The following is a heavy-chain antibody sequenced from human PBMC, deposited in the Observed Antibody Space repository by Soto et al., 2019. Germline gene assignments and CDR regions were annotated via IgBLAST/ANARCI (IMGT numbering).Heavy chain of an antibody. D-gene: IGHD1-1*01. Sequence: QVQLQESGPGLVKPSGTLSLTCDVSGGSVSRDNWWSWVRQPPGKGLELIGEIHHSGSTNYSPSLKSRVPISINKSKNQFSLKLTSVTSADTAVYYCAENDAYDLDSWCQGTLVTVAS. CDR1: GGSVSRDNW. J-gene: IGHJ4*02. CDR2: IHHSGST. CDR3: AENDAYDLDS. V-gene: IGHV4-4*02.